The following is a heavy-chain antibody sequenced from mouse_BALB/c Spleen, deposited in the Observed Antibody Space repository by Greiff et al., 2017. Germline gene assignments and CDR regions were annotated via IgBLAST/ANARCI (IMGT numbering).Heavy chain of an antibody. D-gene: IGHD1-2*01. J-gene: IGHJ4*01. CDR2: IDPANGNT. Sequence: VQLQQSGAELVKPGASVKLSCTASGFNIKDTYMHWVKQRPEQGLEWIGRIDPANGNTKYDPKFQGKATITADTSSNTAYLQLSSLTSEDTAVYYCAIITTAHYYAMDYWGQGTSVTVSA. CDR3: AIITTAHYYAMDY. CDR1: GFNIKDTY. V-gene: IGHV14-3*02.